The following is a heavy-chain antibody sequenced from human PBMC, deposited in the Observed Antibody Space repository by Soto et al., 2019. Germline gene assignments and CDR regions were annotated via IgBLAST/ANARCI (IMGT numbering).Heavy chain of an antibody. CDR1: GFTFSTYG. V-gene: IGHV3-30*18. CDR2: ISYDGSNK. D-gene: IGHD6-19*01. Sequence: PGGSLRLSCAASGFTFSTYGMHWVRQAPGKGLEWVAVISYDGSNKYYADSVKGRFTISRDNSKNTLYLQMNSLRAEDTALYFCAKDRGAVASYFDHRGQGTLVTVYS. CDR3: AKDRGAVASYFDH. J-gene: IGHJ4*02.